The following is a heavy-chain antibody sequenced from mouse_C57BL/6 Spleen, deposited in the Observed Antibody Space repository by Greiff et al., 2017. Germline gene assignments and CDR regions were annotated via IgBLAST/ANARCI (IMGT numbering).Heavy chain of an antibody. J-gene: IGHJ4*01. Sequence: ESGPGLVKPSQSLSLTCSVTGYSITSGYYWNWIRQFPGNKLEWMGYISYDGSNNYNPSLKNRISITRDTSKNQFPLKLNSVTTEDAATYYCARQLRLQYYAMDYWGQGTSVTVSS. CDR1: GYSITSGYY. CDR3: ARQLRLQYYAMDY. D-gene: IGHD3-2*02. V-gene: IGHV3-6*01. CDR2: ISYDGSN.